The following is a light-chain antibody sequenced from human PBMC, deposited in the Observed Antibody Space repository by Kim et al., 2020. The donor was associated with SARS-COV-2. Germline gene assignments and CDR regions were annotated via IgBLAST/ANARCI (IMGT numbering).Light chain of an antibody. CDR2: GAS. J-gene: IGKJ1*01. CDR3: QQYNDFWT. V-gene: IGKV3-15*01. Sequence: SVSPGERATLSCRASQSISSDLAWYQQKPGQAPRLLINGASTRATGIPARFSGSGSGTEFTLTISSLQSEDFAVYYCQQYNDFWTFGQGTKVDIK. CDR1: QSISSD.